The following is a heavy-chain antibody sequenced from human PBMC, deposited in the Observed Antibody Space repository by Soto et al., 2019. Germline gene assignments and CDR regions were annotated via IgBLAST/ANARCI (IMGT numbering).Heavy chain of an antibody. CDR3: GRVNIAVSGTVGYFDY. CDR2: INADNGHT. Sequence: ASVKVSCKASGYPFTSYVMHWVRQAPGQRLEWMGWINADNGHTKYSQKFQGRVTFTRDTSASTAYMELSSLTSEDTDVYYCGRVNIAVSGTVGYFDYWAQGTLVTVSS. CDR1: GYPFTSYV. V-gene: IGHV1-3*01. J-gene: IGHJ4*02. D-gene: IGHD6-19*01.